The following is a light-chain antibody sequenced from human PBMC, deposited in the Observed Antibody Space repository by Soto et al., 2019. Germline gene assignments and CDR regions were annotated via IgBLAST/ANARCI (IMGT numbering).Light chain of an antibody. V-gene: IGKV2-28*01. CDR3: MQALQTPYT. Sequence: DIVMTQSPLSLPVIPGEPASISCRSSQSLLHSNGYNYLDWYLQKPGQSPQLLIYLGSNRASGVPHRFSGSGSGTDFTLKISRVEAEDVGVYYCMQALQTPYTFSQGTKLAIK. J-gene: IGKJ2*01. CDR1: QSLLHSNGYNY. CDR2: LGS.